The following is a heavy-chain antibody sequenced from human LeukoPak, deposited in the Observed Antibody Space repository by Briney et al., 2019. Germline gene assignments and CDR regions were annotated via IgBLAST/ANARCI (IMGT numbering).Heavy chain of an antibody. CDR2: ISWNSGSI. CDR3: ARDLRVQYHYYMDV. V-gene: IGHV3-9*01. Sequence: AGGSLRLSCAASGFTFDDYAMHWVRQAPGKGLEWVSGISWNSGSIGYADSVKGRFTISRDNAKNSLYLQMNSLRAEDTAVYYCARDLRVQYHYYMDVWGKGTTVTISS. D-gene: IGHD1-1*01. J-gene: IGHJ6*03. CDR1: GFTFDDYA.